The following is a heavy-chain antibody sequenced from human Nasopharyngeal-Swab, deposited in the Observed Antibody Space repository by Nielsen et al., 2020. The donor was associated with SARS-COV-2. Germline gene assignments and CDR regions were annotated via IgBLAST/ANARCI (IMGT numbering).Heavy chain of an antibody. CDR2: IYYSGST. J-gene: IGHJ6*02. Sequence: SETLSLTCTVSGGSISSSSYYWGWIRQPPGKGLEWIGSIYYSGSTYYNPSLKSRVTISVDTSKNQFPLKLSSVTAADTAVYYCVGSSWYGDYYYYYGMDVWGQGTTVTVSS. CDR3: VGSSWYGDYYYYYGMDV. CDR1: GGSISSSSYY. D-gene: IGHD6-13*01. V-gene: IGHV4-39*06.